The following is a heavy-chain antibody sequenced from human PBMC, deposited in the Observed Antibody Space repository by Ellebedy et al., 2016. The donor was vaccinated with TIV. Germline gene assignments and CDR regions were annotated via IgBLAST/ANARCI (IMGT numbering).Heavy chain of an antibody. D-gene: IGHD6-19*01. CDR1: GGSISSGDYY. CDR2: IFYSGST. CDR3: ARGRAVAGTFAFDM. Sequence: SETLSLTXTVSGGSISSGDYYWNWIRQPPGKGLEWIGYIFYSGSTYYNPSLKSRVVMSVDTSKNQFSLRLTSVTAADTAVYYCARGRAVAGTFAFDMWGQGTKVTVSS. J-gene: IGHJ3*02. V-gene: IGHV4-30-4*01.